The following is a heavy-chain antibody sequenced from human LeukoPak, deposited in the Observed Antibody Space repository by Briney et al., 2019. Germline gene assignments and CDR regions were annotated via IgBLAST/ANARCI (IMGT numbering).Heavy chain of an antibody. CDR2: IYYSGST. D-gene: IGHD6-19*01. V-gene: IGHV4-59*01. Sequence: SETLSLTCTVSGGSFSSYYWSWIRQPPGKGLEWIGYIYYSGSTNYNPSLKSRVTISVDTSKNQFSLKLSSVTAADTAVYYCARAGGLVVAGTFDPWGQGTLVTVSS. CDR3: ARAGGLVVAGTFDP. CDR1: GGSFSSYY. J-gene: IGHJ5*02.